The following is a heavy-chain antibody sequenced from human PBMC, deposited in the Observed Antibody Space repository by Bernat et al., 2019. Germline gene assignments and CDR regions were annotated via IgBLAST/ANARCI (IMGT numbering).Heavy chain of an antibody. CDR2: INHSGST. Sequence: QVQLQQWGAGLLKPSETLSLTCAVYGGSFSGYYWSWIRQPPGKGLEWIGEINHSGSTNYNPSLKSRVTISVDTSKTQFSLKLRSVTAADTAVYYCARGVVVVVAATRGWFDPWGQGTLVTVSS. V-gene: IGHV4-34*01. CDR3: ARGVVVVVAATRGWFDP. CDR1: GGSFSGYY. J-gene: IGHJ5*02. D-gene: IGHD2-15*01.